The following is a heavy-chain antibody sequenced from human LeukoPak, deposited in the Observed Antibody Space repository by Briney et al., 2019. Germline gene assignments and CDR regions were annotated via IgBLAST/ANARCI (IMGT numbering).Heavy chain of an antibody. D-gene: IGHD6-13*01. V-gene: IGHV4-34*01. CDR1: GGSFSGYY. J-gene: IGHJ4*02. Sequence: SETLSLTCAVYGGSFSGYYWSWIRQPPGKGLEWIGEINHSGSTNYNPSLKSRVTISVDTSKNQFSLKLSSVTAADTAVYYCAGGNWGYSSSWYVVYWGQGTLVTVSS. CDR2: INHSGST. CDR3: AGGNWGYSSSWYVVY.